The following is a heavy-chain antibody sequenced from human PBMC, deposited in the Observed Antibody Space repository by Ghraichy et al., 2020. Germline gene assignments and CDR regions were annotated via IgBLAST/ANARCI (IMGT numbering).Heavy chain of an antibody. V-gene: IGHV1-18*01. Sequence: ASVKVSCKASGYTFTSYGISWVRQSPGQGLEWMGWISAYNGNTNYAQKLQGRVTMTTDTSTSTAYMELRSLRSDDTAVYYCARGPYYGGNSPTFDYWGQGTLVTVSS. J-gene: IGHJ4*02. D-gene: IGHD4-23*01. CDR2: ISAYNGNT. CDR1: GYTFTSYG. CDR3: ARGPYYGGNSPTFDY.